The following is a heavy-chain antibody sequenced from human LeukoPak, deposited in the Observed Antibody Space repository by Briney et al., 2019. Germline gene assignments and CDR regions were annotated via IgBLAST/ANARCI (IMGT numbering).Heavy chain of an antibody. CDR1: GGSISSYY. Sequence: SETLSLTCTASGGSISSYYWSWIRQPPGKRLEWIGYIYYSGSTNYNPSLKSRVTISVDTSKNQFSLKLSSVTAADTAVYYCARDYAVAGTGWFDPWGQGTLVTVSS. CDR2: IYYSGST. D-gene: IGHD6-19*01. CDR3: ARDYAVAGTGWFDP. J-gene: IGHJ5*02. V-gene: IGHV4-59*01.